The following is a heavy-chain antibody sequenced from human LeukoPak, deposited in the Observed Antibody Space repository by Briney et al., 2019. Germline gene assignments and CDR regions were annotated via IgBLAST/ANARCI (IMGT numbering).Heavy chain of an antibody. CDR2: FNPSGGST. J-gene: IGHJ4*02. Sequence: ASVKVSCKASGYTFTSYYMHWVRQAPGQGLKWMGIFNPSGGSTSYAQKFQGRVTMTRDTSTSTVYMELSSLRSEDTAVYYCARDLSPLLWFGELTGAFDYWGQGTLVTVSS. CDR3: ARDLSPLLWFGELTGAFDY. D-gene: IGHD3-10*01. CDR1: GYTFTSYY. V-gene: IGHV1-46*01.